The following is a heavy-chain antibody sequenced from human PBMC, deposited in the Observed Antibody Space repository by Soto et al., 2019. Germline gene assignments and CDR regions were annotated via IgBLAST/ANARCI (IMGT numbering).Heavy chain of an antibody. J-gene: IGHJ6*02. CDR1: GYTFTSYW. D-gene: IGHD6-13*01. V-gene: IGHV5-51*01. CDR3: ARTAAAGKYYYGVDV. Sequence: GESLKISCKGSGYTFTSYWIGWVRQMPGKDLEWMGIINPSDSDTKYSPSFQGQVTISADKSISTAYLQWSSLKASDTAIYYCARTAAAGKYYYGVDVWGQGTTVTLS. CDR2: INPSDSDT.